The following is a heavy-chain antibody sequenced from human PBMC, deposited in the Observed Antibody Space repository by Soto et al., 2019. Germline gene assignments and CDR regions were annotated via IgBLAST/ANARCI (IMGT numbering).Heavy chain of an antibody. CDR2: MNAANGNA. CDR3: ARAVGIGVTGRDL. Sequence: QERLVQSGAELRRPGASVKISCSASGYNFPRSNVNWVRQASGQGPEWLGWMNAANGNAAFARDFQVSVTMTRDLSTDTAYLDLGGLSSGDTAMYYCARAVGIGVTGRDLWGPGTFVSV. D-gene: IGHD2-21*02. J-gene: IGHJ5*02. V-gene: IGHV1-8*01. CDR1: GYNFPRSN.